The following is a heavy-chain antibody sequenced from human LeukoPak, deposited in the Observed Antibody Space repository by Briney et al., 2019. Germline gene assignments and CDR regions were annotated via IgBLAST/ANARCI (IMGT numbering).Heavy chain of an antibody. CDR2: IYYSGST. V-gene: IGHV4-59*08. D-gene: IGHD2-2*01. J-gene: IGHJ6*02. CDR3: ARGCSSTSCYSPSYYYYYGMDV. CDR1: GGSLSSYY. Sequence: SETLSLTCTVSGGSLSSYYWSWIRQPPGKGLEWIGYIYYSGSTNYNPSLKSRVAISVDTSKNQFSLKLSSATAADTAVYYCARGCSSTSCYSPSYYYYYGMDVWGQGTTVTVSS.